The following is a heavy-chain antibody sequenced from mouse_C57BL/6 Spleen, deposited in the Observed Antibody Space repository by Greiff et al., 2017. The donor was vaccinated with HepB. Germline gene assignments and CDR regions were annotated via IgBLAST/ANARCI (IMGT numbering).Heavy chain of an antibody. CDR1: GFTFSDYG. CDR3: ARGGYYGSSYVYYAMDY. CDR2: ISSGSSTL. D-gene: IGHD1-1*01. J-gene: IGHJ4*01. Sequence: EVKLVESGGGLVKPGGSLKLSCAASGFTFSDYGMHWVRQAPEKGLEWVAYISSGSSTLYYADTVKGRFTISRDNAKNTLFLQMTSLRSEDTAMYYGARGGYYGSSYVYYAMDYWGQGTSVTVSS. V-gene: IGHV5-17*01.